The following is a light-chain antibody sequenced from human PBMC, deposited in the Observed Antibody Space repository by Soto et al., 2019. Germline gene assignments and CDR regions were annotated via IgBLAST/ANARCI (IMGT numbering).Light chain of an antibody. V-gene: IGKV1-33*01. Sequence: DIQMTQSPSSLSASVGDRVTITCQASQYIDKFLNWYQRKSGKAPKLLISDASNLETGVPSRFSGGGSGTDFTFTITSLQPEDVAIYYCQQYDDLPITFGQGTRLEI. CDR3: QQYDDLPIT. CDR2: DAS. CDR1: QYIDKF. J-gene: IGKJ5*01.